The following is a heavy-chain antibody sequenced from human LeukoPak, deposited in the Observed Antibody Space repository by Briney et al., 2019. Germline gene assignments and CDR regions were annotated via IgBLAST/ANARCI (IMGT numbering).Heavy chain of an antibody. D-gene: IGHD6-19*01. CDR1: GGSFSGYY. Sequence: SETLSLTCAVYGGSFSGYYWSWIRQPPGKGLEWIGEINHSGSTNYNPSPKSRVTISVDTSKNQFSLKLSSVTAADTAVYYCATWGPYSNGWYAYFDYWGQGTLVTVSS. V-gene: IGHV4-34*01. CDR3: ATWGPYSNGWYAYFDY. CDR2: INHSGST. J-gene: IGHJ4*02.